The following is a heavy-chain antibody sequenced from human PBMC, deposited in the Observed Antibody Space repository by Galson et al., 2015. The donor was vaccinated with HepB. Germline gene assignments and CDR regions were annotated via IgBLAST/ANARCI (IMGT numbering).Heavy chain of an antibody. J-gene: IGHJ2*01. D-gene: IGHD6-19*01. V-gene: IGHV1-46*03. CDR3: VRAKWLVQRYFDL. CDR2: INPSGGGT. CDR1: GNTFIGYY. Sequence: SVKVSCKASGNTFIGYYMHWVRQAPGQGLEWMGIINPSGGGTTYAQKFQGRVTMTRDTSTSTVYMQLSSLRSEDTAVYYCVRAKWLVQRYFDLWGRGTLVTVSS.